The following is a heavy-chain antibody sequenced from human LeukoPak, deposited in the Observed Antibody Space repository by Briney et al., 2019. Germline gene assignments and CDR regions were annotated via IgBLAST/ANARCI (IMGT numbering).Heavy chain of an antibody. CDR3: ARGRIAVAGTKNYFDY. D-gene: IGHD6-19*01. V-gene: IGHV4-59*01. CDR2: IYYSGST. J-gene: IGHJ4*02. CDR1: GGSISSYY. Sequence: SATLSRTCTVSGGSISSYYWSWIRQPPGKGLEWIGDIYYSGSTNYNPSLKSRVTISVDTSKNQFSLKLSSVTAADTAVYYCARGRIAVAGTKNYFDYWGQGTLVTVSS.